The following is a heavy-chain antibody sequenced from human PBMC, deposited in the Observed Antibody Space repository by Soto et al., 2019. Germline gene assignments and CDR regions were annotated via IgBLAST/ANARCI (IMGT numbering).Heavy chain of an antibody. CDR3: ARHEYSSSPFDY. CDR2: IDPSDSYT. CDR1: AYFFTTYW. D-gene: IGHD6-6*01. Sequence: PGESLKISCKGSAYFFTTYWISWVRQMPGKGLEWMGRIDPSDSYTSYSPSFQGHVTISADKSISTAYLQWSSLKASDTAMYYCARHEYSSSPFDYWGQGTLVTVSS. V-gene: IGHV5-10-1*01. J-gene: IGHJ4*02.